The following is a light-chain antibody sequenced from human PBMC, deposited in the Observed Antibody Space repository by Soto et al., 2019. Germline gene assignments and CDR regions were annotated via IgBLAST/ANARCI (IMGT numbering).Light chain of an antibody. CDR3: QQTYTTPRT. J-gene: IGKJ1*01. CDR1: QSIITY. Sequence: DIQMTQSPSSLSASVGDRVTIACRASQSIITYLNWYQQKPGKAPNLLIYGASSLQSGVPSRFSGSGSGTDFTLTISCLQPEDFATYYCQQTYTTPRTFGQGTKVEIK. V-gene: IGKV1-39*01. CDR2: GAS.